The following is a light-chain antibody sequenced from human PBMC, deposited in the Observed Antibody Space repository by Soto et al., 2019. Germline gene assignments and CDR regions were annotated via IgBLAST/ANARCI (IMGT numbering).Light chain of an antibody. CDR2: EVT. CDR3: SSFAGSNNFVL. Sequence: QSALTQPPSASGSLGQSVTISCTGTRSDVGAYVYVSWYQRHPGKAPKLIIYEVTKRPSGVPDRFSGSKSGNTATLTVSGLQAEDEADYYCSSFAGSNNFVLFGGGTKLTVL. V-gene: IGLV2-8*01. CDR1: RSDVGAYVY. J-gene: IGLJ3*02.